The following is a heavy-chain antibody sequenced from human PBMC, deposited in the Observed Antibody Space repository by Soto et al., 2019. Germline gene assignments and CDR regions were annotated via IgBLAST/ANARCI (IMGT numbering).Heavy chain of an antibody. CDR2: IIPIFGTA. D-gene: IGHD5-12*01. J-gene: IGHJ4*02. CDR3: ARSEMATISRFDY. Sequence: SVKVSCKASGGTFSSYAISWVRQAPGQGLEWMGGIIPIFGTANYAQKFQGRVTITADESTSTAYMELSSLRSEDTAVYYCARSEMATISRFDYWGQGTLVTVSS. CDR1: GGTFSSYA. V-gene: IGHV1-69*13.